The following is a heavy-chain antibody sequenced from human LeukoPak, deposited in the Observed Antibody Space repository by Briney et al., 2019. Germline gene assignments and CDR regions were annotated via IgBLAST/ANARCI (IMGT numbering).Heavy chain of an antibody. CDR1: GYTFTGYY. CDR2: INPNSGGT. Sequence: ASVKLSCKASGYTFTGYYMHWVRQAPGQGLEWMGWINPNSGGTNYAQKFQGRVTMTRDTSISTAYMELSRLRSEDTAVYYCARESREIGYSGYVGGSYFDYWGQGTLVTVSS. CDR3: ARESREIGYSGYVGGSYFDY. V-gene: IGHV1-2*02. J-gene: IGHJ4*02. D-gene: IGHD5-12*01.